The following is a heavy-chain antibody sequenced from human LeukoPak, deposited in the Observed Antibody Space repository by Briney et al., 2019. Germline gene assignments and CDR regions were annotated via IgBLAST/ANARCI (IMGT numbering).Heavy chain of an antibody. CDR3: ARGYLDGDVDTAIHWFDP. CDR2: IYYSGST. J-gene: IGHJ5*02. CDR1: GGSISSYY. D-gene: IGHD5-18*01. V-gene: IGHV4-59*01. Sequence: SETLSLTCTVSGGSISSYYWSWIRQPPGKGLEWIGYIYYSGSTNYNPSLKSRVTISVDTSKNQFSLKLSSVTAADTAVYYCARGYLDGDVDTAIHWFDPWGQGTLVTVSS.